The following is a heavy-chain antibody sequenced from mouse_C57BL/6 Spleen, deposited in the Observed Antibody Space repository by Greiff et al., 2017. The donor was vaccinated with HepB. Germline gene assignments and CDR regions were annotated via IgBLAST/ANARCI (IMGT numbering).Heavy chain of an antibody. V-gene: IGHV1-15*01. CDR2: IDPETGGT. Sequence: VQLQQSGAELVRPGASVTLSCKASGYTFTDYEMHWVKQTPVHGLEWIGAIDPETGGTAYNQKFKGKAILTADKSSSTAYMELRSLTSEDSAVYYCTRRASIYDGYPKDMDYWGQGTSVTVSS. J-gene: IGHJ4*01. D-gene: IGHD2-3*01. CDR1: GYTFTDYE. CDR3: TRRASIYDGYPKDMDY.